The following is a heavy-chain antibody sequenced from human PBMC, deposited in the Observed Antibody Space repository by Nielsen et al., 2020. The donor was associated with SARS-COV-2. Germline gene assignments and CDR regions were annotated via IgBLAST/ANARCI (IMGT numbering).Heavy chain of an antibody. V-gene: IGHV1-2*02. CDR1: GYTFTGYY. D-gene: IGHD5-24*01. J-gene: IGHJ4*02. CDR3: ARVGVATIRHFDY. CDR2: INPNSGGT. Sequence: ASVKVSCKASGYTFTGYYMHWVRQAPGQGLEWMGWINPNSGGTNYAQKFQGRVTITADKSTSTAYMELRSLRSDDTAVYYCARVGVATIRHFDYWGQGTLVTVSS.